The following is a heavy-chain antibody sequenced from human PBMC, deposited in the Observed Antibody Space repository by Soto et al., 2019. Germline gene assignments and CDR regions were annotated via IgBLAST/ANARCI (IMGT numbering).Heavy chain of an antibody. CDR1: GFTFSSYA. Sequence: PGGSLRLSCAASGFTFSSYAMHWVRQAPGKGLEWVAVISYDGSNKYYADSVKGRFTIFRDNSKNTLYLQMNSLRAEDTAVYYCARGDTYYYDSSGYNFDYWGQGTLVTVSS. J-gene: IGHJ4*02. CDR2: ISYDGSNK. D-gene: IGHD3-22*01. V-gene: IGHV3-30-3*01. CDR3: ARGDTYYYDSSGYNFDY.